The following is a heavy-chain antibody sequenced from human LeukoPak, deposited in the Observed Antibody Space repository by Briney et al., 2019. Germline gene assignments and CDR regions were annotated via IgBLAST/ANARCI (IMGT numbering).Heavy chain of an antibody. CDR1: GYTFTGYY. D-gene: IGHD5-18*01. J-gene: IGHJ5*02. CDR2: INPNSGGT. Sequence: ASVKVSCKAPGYTFTGYYMHWVRQAPGQGLEWMGRINPNSGGTNYAQKFQGRVTMTRDTSISTAYMELSRLRSDDTAVYYCARRGYSYGYNWFDPWGQGTLVTVSS. V-gene: IGHV1-2*06. CDR3: ARRGYSYGYNWFDP.